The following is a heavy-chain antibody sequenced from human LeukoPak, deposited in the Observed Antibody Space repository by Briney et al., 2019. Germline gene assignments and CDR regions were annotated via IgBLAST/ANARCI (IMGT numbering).Heavy chain of an antibody. D-gene: IGHD3-22*01. CDR1: GFIFGDYG. Sequence: GGSLRLSCAASGFIFGDYGMYWVRQAPGKGLAWVSGINWNSDRIGYADSVKGRFTIFRDNAKNSLYMQMNSVRAEDTALYYCARASYYYDTSGLGAFDVWGQGTTVIVSS. J-gene: IGHJ3*01. CDR3: ARASYYYDTSGLGAFDV. CDR2: INWNSDRI. V-gene: IGHV3-9*01.